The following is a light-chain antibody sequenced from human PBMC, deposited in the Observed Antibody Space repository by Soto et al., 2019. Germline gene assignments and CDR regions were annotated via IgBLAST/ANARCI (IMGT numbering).Light chain of an antibody. CDR1: NIGGRS. CDR2: YDN. CDR3: QVWDSTSDHVI. Sequence: SYELTQPPSVSVAPGKTARITCGGANIGGRSVHWYQQMPGQAPVMVIYYDNDRPSGITERFSGSKSESTDTLTISRVDAGDEADYYCQVWDSTSDHVIFGGGTKLTVL. J-gene: IGLJ2*01. V-gene: IGLV3-21*04.